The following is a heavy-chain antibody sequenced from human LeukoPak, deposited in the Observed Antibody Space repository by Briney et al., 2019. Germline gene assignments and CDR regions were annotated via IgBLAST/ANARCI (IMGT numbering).Heavy chain of an antibody. Sequence: GGSLRLSCAASGFIFSSYSMNWVRQAPGKGLEWVSSISSSTSYIYYADSVKGRFTISRDNGKNSMYLQMNSLRAEDTAVYYCARGLSGSYPWYSDYWGQGTLVTVSS. CDR1: GFIFSSYS. CDR3: ARGLSGSYPWYSDY. V-gene: IGHV3-21*01. J-gene: IGHJ4*02. D-gene: IGHD1-26*01. CDR2: ISSSTSYI.